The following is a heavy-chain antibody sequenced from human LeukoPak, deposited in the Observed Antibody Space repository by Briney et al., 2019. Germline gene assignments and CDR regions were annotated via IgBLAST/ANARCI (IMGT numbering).Heavy chain of an antibody. Sequence: PGGSLRLSCAASGFIVSSNYMNWVRQAPGKGLEWVSVIYTGGNTYYADSVKSRFTISRDNSKNTLYLQMHSLRAEDTAVYYCASPSSGQSFDIWGQGTMVTVSS. D-gene: IGHD6-19*01. V-gene: IGHV3-53*01. CDR1: GFIVSSNY. J-gene: IGHJ3*02. CDR3: ASPSSGQSFDI. CDR2: IYTGGNT.